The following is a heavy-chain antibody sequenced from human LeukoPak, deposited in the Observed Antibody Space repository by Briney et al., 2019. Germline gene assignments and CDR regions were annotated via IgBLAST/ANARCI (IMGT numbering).Heavy chain of an antibody. CDR3: AKPLEKYTYGGNFDY. J-gene: IGHJ4*02. CDR2: ISSSADST. Sequence: PGGSLRLSCAASGFTFSSYAMSRVRQAPGKGLAWVSVISSSADSTYYADSVKGRFTISRDNSKNTLYLQMNNLRAEDTAVYYCAKPLEKYTYGGNFDYWGQGILVTVSS. V-gene: IGHV3-23*01. D-gene: IGHD4-23*01. CDR1: GFTFSSYA.